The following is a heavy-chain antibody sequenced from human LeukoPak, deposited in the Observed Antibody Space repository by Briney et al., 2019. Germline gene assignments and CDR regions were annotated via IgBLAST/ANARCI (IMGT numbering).Heavy chain of an antibody. CDR3: ARVGSWNYVFDY. CDR2: FDPEDGET. J-gene: IGHJ4*02. V-gene: IGHV1-24*01. Sequence: SVKVSCKVSGYTLTELSMHWVRQAPGKGLEWMGGFDPEDGETIYAQKFQGRVTMTEDTSTDTAYMELSSLRSDDTAVYYCARVGSWNYVFDYWGQGTLVTVSS. D-gene: IGHD1-7*01. CDR1: GYTLTELS.